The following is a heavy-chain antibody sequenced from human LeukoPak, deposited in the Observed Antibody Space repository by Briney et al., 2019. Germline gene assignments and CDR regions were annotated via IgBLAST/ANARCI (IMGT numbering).Heavy chain of an antibody. CDR1: GFTFSSYV. CDR3: ARVEGHYYYYYGMDV. CDR2: ISSSGSTI. Sequence: PGGSLRLSCAASGFTFSSYVMNWVRQAPGKGLEWVSYISSSGSTIYYADSVKGRFTISRDNAKNSLYLQMNSLRAEDTAVYYCARVEGHYYYYYGMDVWGKGTTVTVSS. V-gene: IGHV3-48*03. J-gene: IGHJ6*04.